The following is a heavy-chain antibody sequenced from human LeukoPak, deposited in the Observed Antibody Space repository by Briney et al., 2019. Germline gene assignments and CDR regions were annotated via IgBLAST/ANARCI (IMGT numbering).Heavy chain of an antibody. D-gene: IGHD1-26*01. CDR3: ARAVGAARKYYFDY. CDR1: GYSISSGYY. CDR2: IYHSGST. J-gene: IGHJ4*02. Sequence: SETLSLTCAVSGYSISSGYYWGWIRQPPGKGLEWIGSIYHSGSTYYNPSLKSRVTISVDTSRNQFSLKLISVTAADTAVYYCARAVGAARKYYFDYWGQGTLVTVSS. V-gene: IGHV4-38-2*01.